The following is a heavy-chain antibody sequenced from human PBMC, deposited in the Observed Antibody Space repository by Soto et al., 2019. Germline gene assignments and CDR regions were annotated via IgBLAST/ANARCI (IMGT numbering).Heavy chain of an antibody. Sequence: SLKISCKGSGYSFTSYWISWVRQMPGKGLEWMGRIDPSDSYTNYSPSFQGHVTISADKSISTAYLQWSSLKASDTAMYYCARLPYYYDSSGSYWYFDLWGRGTLVTVSS. D-gene: IGHD3-22*01. CDR2: IDPSDSYT. J-gene: IGHJ2*01. CDR1: GYSFTSYW. V-gene: IGHV5-10-1*01. CDR3: ARLPYYYDSSGSYWYFDL.